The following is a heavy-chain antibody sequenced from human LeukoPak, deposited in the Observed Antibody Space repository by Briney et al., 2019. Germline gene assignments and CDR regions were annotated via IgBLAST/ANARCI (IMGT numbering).Heavy chain of an antibody. V-gene: IGHV4-34*01. D-gene: IGHD4-17*01. J-gene: IGHJ4*02. CDR3: ARVLADYGPLDY. Sequence: SETLSLTCAVYGGSFSTYYWGWIRQAPGKGLEWIGEINHSGSTNYNPSLKSRVTISVDTSKNQFSLKLSSATASDTAVYYCARVLADYGPLDYWSQGTLVTVSS. CDR1: GGSFSTYY. CDR2: INHSGST.